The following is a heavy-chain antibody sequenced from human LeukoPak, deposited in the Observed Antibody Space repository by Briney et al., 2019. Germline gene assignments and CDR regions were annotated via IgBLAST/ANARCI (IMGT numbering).Heavy chain of an antibody. CDR3: ARSGGPARTYYFDY. CDR2: IYTSGST. J-gene: IGHJ4*02. CDR1: GGSISSGSYY. Sequence: SETLSLTCTVSGGSISSGSYYWSWLRQPAGKGLEWIGRIYTSGSTNYNPSLKSRVTISVDTSKNQFSLKLSSVTAADTAVYYCARSGGPARTYYFDYWGQGTLVTVSS. V-gene: IGHV4-61*02. D-gene: IGHD6-6*01.